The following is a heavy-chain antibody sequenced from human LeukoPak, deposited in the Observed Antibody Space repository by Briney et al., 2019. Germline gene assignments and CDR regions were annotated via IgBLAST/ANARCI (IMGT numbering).Heavy chain of an antibody. CDR3: ARGGQNSNYVAHFDY. CDR2: ISAYNGNT. D-gene: IGHD4-11*01. Sequence: ASVKVSCKASGYTFTSYGISWERQAPGQGLEWMGWISAYNGNTNYAQKLQGRVTMTTDTSTSTAYMELRSLRSDDTAVYYCARGGQNSNYVAHFDYWGQGTLATVSS. V-gene: IGHV1-18*01. J-gene: IGHJ4*02. CDR1: GYTFTSYG.